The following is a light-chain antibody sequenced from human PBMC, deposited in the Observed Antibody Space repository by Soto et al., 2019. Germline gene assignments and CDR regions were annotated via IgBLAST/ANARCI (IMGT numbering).Light chain of an antibody. CDR2: DVS. Sequence: QSVLTQPASVSGSPGQAITISCSGTSSDVGAFNYVSWYQQHPGKAPKLMSYDVSNRPSGVSNRFSGSKSGNTASLTISGLRAEDEADYYCNSYTSNNTYVFGTGTKLTVL. CDR3: NSYTSNNTYV. J-gene: IGLJ1*01. V-gene: IGLV2-14*03. CDR1: SSDVGAFNY.